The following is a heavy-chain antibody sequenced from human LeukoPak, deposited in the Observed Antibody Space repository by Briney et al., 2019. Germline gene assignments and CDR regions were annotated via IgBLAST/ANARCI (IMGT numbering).Heavy chain of an antibody. D-gene: IGHD6-19*01. Sequence: ASVKVSCKSSGYTFIDSYIHWVRQAPGQGLEWMGWIKPNGGGTQYAQKFQDRVTMTRDTSVSSTYMELSGLRSDDTAVYYCAKEKPAVPGTYFDYWGQGSLVTVSS. J-gene: IGHJ4*02. CDR2: IKPNGGGT. CDR3: AKEKPAVPGTYFDY. CDR1: GYTFIDSY. V-gene: IGHV1-2*02.